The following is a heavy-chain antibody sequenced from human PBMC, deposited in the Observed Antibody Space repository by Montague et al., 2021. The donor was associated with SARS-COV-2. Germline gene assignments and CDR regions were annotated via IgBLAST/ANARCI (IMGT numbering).Heavy chain of an antibody. CDR1: GFSLSTSGMC. D-gene: IGHD3-9*01. CDR3: ARIRDYDILTGSYSGFDY. J-gene: IGHJ4*02. Sequence: PALVKPTQTLTLTCTFSGFSLSTSGMCVSWIRQPPGKALEWLALIDWDXDKYYSTSLKTRLTISKDTSKNQVVLTMTNMDPVDTATYYCARIRDYDILTGSYSGFDYWGQGTLVTVSS. CDR2: IDWDXDK. V-gene: IGHV2-70*01.